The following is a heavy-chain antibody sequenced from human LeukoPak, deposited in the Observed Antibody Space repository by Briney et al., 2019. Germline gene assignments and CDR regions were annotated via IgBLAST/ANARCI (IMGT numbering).Heavy chain of an antibody. CDR3: TRDLRMDYYYVDYYYYGMDV. CDR1: GFTLNTYW. Sequence: LGGSLRLSCAASGFTLNTYWMNWVRQAPGKGLVWVSRINGDGTSLTYADSVKGRFTVSRDNAKNTVYLQMNSLRAEDTAVYYCTRDLRMDYYYVDYYYYGMDVWGQGTTVTVSS. D-gene: IGHD3-10*02. J-gene: IGHJ6*02. CDR2: INGDGTSL. V-gene: IGHV3-74*03.